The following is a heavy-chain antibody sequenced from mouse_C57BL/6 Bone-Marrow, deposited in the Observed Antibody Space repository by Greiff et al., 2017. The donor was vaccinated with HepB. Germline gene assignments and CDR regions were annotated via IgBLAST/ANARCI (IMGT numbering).Heavy chain of an antibody. CDR1: GYSITSGYY. D-gene: IGHD1-1*01. J-gene: IGHJ2*01. CDR3: ARGAITTVERDY. Sequence: EVKLMESGPGLVKPSQSLSLTCSVTGYSITSGYYWNWIRQFPGNKLEWMGYISYDGSNNYNPSLKNRISITRDTSKNQFFLKLNSVTTEDTATYYCARGAITTVERDYWGQGTTLTVSS. V-gene: IGHV3-6*01. CDR2: ISYDGSN.